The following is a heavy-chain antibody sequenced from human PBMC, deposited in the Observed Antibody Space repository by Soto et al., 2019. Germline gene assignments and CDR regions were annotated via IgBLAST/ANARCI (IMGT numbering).Heavy chain of an antibody. J-gene: IGHJ4*02. CDR1: GGSISSYY. CDR3: ARDSDAEGLIYGSGSSTYYFDY. Sequence: LSLTCTVSGGSISSYYWSWIRQPAGKGLEWIGRIYTSGSTNYNPSLKSRVTMSVDTSKNQFSLKLSSVTAADTAVYYCARDSDAEGLIYGSGSSTYYFDYWGQGTLVTVSS. CDR2: IYTSGST. D-gene: IGHD3-10*01. V-gene: IGHV4-4*07.